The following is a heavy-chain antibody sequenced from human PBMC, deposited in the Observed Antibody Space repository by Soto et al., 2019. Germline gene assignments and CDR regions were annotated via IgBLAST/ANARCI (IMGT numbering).Heavy chain of an antibody. V-gene: IGHV1-3*01. CDR2: INAGNGNT. Sequence: QVRLVQSGAEVKKPGASVKVSCKASGYTFTSYAMHWVRQAPGQRLEWMGWINAGNGNTKYSQKFQGRVTITRDTSASTAYMELSSLRSEDTAVYYCARGDDFWSGYYRNWFDPWGQGTLVTVSS. J-gene: IGHJ5*02. CDR3: ARGDDFWSGYYRNWFDP. CDR1: GYTFTSYA. D-gene: IGHD3-3*01.